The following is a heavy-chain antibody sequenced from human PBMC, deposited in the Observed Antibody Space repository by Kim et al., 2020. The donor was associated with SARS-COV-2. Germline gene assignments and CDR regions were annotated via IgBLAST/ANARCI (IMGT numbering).Heavy chain of an antibody. J-gene: IGHJ3*01. CDR2: IYSGDRA. V-gene: IGHV3-53*01. CDR3: ARDRGYCGGECFVYAFDV. D-gene: IGHD2-21*01. CDR1: GFSVNNVY. Sequence: GGSLRLSCAASGFSVNNVYMGWVRQAPGKGLQWVSIIYSGDRAYYTDSVEGRFTISRDTSKNVLYLLMDSLRVEDTAMYYCARDRGYCGGECFVYAFDV.